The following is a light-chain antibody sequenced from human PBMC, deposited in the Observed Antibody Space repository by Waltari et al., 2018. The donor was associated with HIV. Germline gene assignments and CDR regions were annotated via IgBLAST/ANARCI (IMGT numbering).Light chain of an antibody. V-gene: IGLV3-1*01. CDR1: NLGDKY. J-gene: IGLJ3*02. Sequence: ELTQPPSVSVSPGQTASITCSGDNLGDKYACWYRQKPGQSPVLIIYQDAKRPSGIPERISGSNSGNTATLTISGTQPVDEADYYYQAWASDTRVVFGGGTKLTVL. CDR2: QDA. CDR3: QAWASDTRVV.